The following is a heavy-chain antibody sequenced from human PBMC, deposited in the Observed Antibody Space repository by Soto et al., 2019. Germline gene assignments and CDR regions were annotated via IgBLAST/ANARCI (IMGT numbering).Heavy chain of an antibody. Sequence: SATLSLTCTVSGGSISSYYWSWIRQPPGKGLEWIGYIYYSGSTNYNPSLKSRVTISVDTSKNQFSLKLSSVTAADTAVYYCAIHAGGSGSYYFDERGQGNLVTVSS. CDR2: IYYSGST. J-gene: IGHJ4*02. CDR3: AIHAGGSGSYYFDE. D-gene: IGHD3-10*01. V-gene: IGHV4-59*01. CDR1: GGSISSYY.